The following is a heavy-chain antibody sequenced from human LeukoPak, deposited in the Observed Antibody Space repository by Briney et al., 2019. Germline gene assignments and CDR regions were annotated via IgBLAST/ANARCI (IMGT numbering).Heavy chain of an antibody. D-gene: IGHD3-16*01. V-gene: IGHV3-23*01. CDR3: AKKGGSLSPGNYFDY. CDR2: LSESGVAT. CDR1: GFTFTNYA. J-gene: IGHJ4*02. Sequence: GGSLRLSCAASGFTFTNYAMSWVRQAPGKGLEWVSSLSESGVATYYADSVKGRLTISRDNSKNTLYLQMNSLRAEDTAVYYCAKKGGSLSPGNYFDYWGQGTLVTVSS.